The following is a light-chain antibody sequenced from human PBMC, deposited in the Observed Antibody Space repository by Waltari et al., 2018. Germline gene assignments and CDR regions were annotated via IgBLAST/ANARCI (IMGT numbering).Light chain of an antibody. J-gene: IGKJ2*01. CDR2: AAS. V-gene: IGKV1-39*01. CDR1: QSIGHY. CDR3: QHSSITPYT. Sequence: DIQMTQSPASLSASVGDRVTITCRSSQSIGHYLNWYQQKPHQAPRLLIYAASILHSGVPSRFSGSGSETHFTLTISLLQSEDFATYYCQHSSITPYTFGQGTKLEI.